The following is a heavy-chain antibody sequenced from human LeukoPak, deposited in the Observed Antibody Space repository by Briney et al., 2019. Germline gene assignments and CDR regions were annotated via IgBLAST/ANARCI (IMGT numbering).Heavy chain of an antibody. D-gene: IGHD3-3*01. CDR2: ISSSGSTI. V-gene: IGHV3-11*01. CDR3: ARGGRFLEWSGGPVYYYYGMDV. Sequence: GGSLRLSCAASGFTFSDYYMSWIRQAPGKGLEWVSYISSSGSTIYYADSVKGRFTISMDKAKNSMYLQMNSLRAEDTAVYYCARGGRFLEWSGGPVYYYYGMDVWGQGTTVTVSS. CDR1: GFTFSDYY. J-gene: IGHJ6*02.